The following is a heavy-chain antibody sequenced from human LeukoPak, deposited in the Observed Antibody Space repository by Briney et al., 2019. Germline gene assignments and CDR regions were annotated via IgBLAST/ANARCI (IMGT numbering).Heavy chain of an antibody. V-gene: IGHV4-34*01. CDR3: ARVGDTAMVYFDY. CDR2: INHSGST. Sequence: SETLSLTCAVYGGSFSGYYWSWIRQPPGKGLEWIGEINHSGSTNYNPSLKSRVTISVDTSKNQFSLKLSSVTAADTAVYYCARVGDTAMVYFDYWGQGTLVTASS. D-gene: IGHD5-18*01. J-gene: IGHJ4*02. CDR1: GGSFSGYY.